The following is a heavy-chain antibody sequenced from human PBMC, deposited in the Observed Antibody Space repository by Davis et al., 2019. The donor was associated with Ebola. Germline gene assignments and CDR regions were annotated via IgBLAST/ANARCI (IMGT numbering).Heavy chain of an antibody. Sequence: GESLKISCAASGFTINNNYMSWVRQAPGKGLQWVGRTRNRANSYTTEYAASVKGRFTISRDDSKNSLYLQMNSLRTEDTALYYCARSCSSTNCYPDYWGQGTLVTVSS. J-gene: IGHJ4*02. CDR3: ARSCSSTNCYPDY. V-gene: IGHV3-72*01. CDR2: TRNRANSYTT. D-gene: IGHD2-2*01. CDR1: GFTINNNY.